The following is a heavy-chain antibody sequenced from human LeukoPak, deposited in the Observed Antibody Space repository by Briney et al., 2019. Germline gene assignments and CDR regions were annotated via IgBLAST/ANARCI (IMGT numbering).Heavy chain of an antibody. D-gene: IGHD5-18*01. Sequence: SETLSLTCTVSGGSLGPCYYWSWIRQPAGKGLEWIGRIYTSGSTNYNPSLKSRVTISVDTSKNQFSLKLSSVTAADTAVYYCAREVGYSYLGYMDVWGKGTTVTVSS. CDR2: IYTSGST. CDR3: AREVGYSYLGYMDV. CDR1: GGSLGPCYY. V-gene: IGHV4-4*07. J-gene: IGHJ6*03.